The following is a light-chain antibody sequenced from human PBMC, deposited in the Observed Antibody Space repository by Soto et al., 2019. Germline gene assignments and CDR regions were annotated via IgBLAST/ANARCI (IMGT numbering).Light chain of an antibody. V-gene: IGKV1-9*01. Sequence: DIQMTQSPSTLSASVGDRVTITCRASQDIAIYLAWYQQKPGEAPKLLIYAASTLHGGVPSRFSGSGSGPDFALNIKSLQAEDFATYYCQQLRSYPSTFGGGTKVDIK. CDR2: AAS. CDR1: QDIAIY. CDR3: QQLRSYPST. J-gene: IGKJ4*01.